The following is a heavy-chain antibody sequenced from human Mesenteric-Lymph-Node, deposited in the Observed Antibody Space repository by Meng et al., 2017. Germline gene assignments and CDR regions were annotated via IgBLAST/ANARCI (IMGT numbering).Heavy chain of an antibody. Sequence: GESLKISCAASGFTFNSYAMSCVRQVPGTGLEWVSAITGSGGSTYYADSVRGRFTISRDNSKNTMYLQMNSLRAEDTAVYYCAKGSLAYCSGATCYPFDYWGQGALVTVSS. CDR2: ITGSGGST. CDR3: AKGSLAYCSGATCYPFDY. D-gene: IGHD2-15*01. V-gene: IGHV3-23*01. J-gene: IGHJ4*02. CDR1: GFTFNSYA.